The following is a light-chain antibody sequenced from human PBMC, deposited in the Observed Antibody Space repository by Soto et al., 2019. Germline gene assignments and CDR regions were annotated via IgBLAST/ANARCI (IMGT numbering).Light chain of an antibody. Sequence: EIVLTQFPATLSLSPGERATLSCRASQNIRKYLAWYQQKPGQAPRLLIYDASIRATGIPARFSGSGFESDFTLTISSLEPEDFAVYYCQQRDNWRGTFGGGTKVVIK. J-gene: IGKJ4*01. CDR1: QNIRKY. CDR2: DAS. V-gene: IGKV3-11*01. CDR3: QQRDNWRGT.